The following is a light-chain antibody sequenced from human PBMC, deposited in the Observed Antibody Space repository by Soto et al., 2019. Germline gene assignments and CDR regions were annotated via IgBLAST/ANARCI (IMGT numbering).Light chain of an antibody. V-gene: IGLV2-14*03. Sequence: QSALAQPASVSGSPGQSITISCTGTSSDVGGYNYVSWYQHHPGKAPKLMIYDVSNRPSGVSNRLSGSKSGNTASLIISGLQAYDEADYYCSSYTSSSTLSTYVFGTGTKVTVL. CDR2: DVS. CDR1: SSDVGGYNY. J-gene: IGLJ1*01. CDR3: SSYTSSSTLSTYV.